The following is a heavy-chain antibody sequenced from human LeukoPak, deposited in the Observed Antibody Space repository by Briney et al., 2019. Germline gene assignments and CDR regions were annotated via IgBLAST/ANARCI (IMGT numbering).Heavy chain of an antibody. Sequence: PSETRSLTCTVSGGSISSYYWSWIRQPAGKGLEWIGYIYYSGSTNYNPSLKSRVTISVATPKNQFSLKLSSVTAADTAVYYCARGRYSYGPWGVYYYYYMDVWGKGTTVTVSS. V-gene: IGHV4-59*12. J-gene: IGHJ6*03. CDR2: IYYSGST. CDR3: ARGRYSYGPWGVYYYYYMDV. D-gene: IGHD5-18*01. CDR1: GGSISSYY.